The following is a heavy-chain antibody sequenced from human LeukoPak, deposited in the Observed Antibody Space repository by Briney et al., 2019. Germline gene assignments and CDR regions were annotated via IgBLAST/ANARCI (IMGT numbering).Heavy chain of an antibody. Sequence: GASVKVSCKASGDTFSRKAFSWVRQAPGQGLELMGRITPIVGIPNYTPTFRGRVTITADTSTSTAYMELSRLRSDDTAVYYCAREYEQQLVRGVAFDIWGQGTMVTVSS. V-gene: IGHV1-69*04. CDR1: GDTFSRKA. D-gene: IGHD6-13*01. CDR2: ITPIVGIP. CDR3: AREYEQQLVRGVAFDI. J-gene: IGHJ3*02.